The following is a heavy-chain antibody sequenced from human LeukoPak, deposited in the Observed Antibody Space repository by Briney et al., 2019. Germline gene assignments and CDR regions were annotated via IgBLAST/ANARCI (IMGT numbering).Heavy chain of an antibody. Sequence: GGSLRLSCAASGFTFSTYGMHWVRQAPGKGLEWVAIIWYDGSNKYYADSVKGRFTISRDNSKNTLYLQMNSLRVEDTAVYYCARESYCSGGSCYFYYYGMDVWGQGTTVTVSS. CDR1: GFTFSTYG. J-gene: IGHJ6*02. V-gene: IGHV3-33*01. D-gene: IGHD2-15*01. CDR2: IWYDGSNK. CDR3: ARESYCSGGSCYFYYYGMDV.